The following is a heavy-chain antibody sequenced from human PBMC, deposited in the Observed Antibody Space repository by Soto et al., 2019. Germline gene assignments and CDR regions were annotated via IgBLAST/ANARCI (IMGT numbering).Heavy chain of an antibody. CDR2: ISSRSSHI. D-gene: IGHD6-13*01. Sequence: PGGSLILSCAASGFTFSSYNMNWVRQAPGKGLEWVSYISSRSSHIYYADSVKGRFTISRDNAKNSLYLQMNSLRAEDTAVYYCARIFVGQQLVYYYYGMDVWGQGTTVTVSS. CDR3: ARIFVGQQLVYYYYGMDV. V-gene: IGHV3-21*01. J-gene: IGHJ6*02. CDR1: GFTFSSYN.